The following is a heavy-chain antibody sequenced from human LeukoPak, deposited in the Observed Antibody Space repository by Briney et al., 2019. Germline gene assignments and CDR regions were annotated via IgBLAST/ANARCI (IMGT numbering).Heavy chain of an antibody. Sequence: SETLSLTCAVYGGSFSGYYWSWIRQPPGKGLEWIGEINHSESTNYNPSLKSRVTMSVDTSKNQFSLKLSSVTAADTAVYYCARRKMVRGVYDLFFDYWGQGTLVTVSS. CDR1: GGSFSGYY. V-gene: IGHV4-34*01. D-gene: IGHD3-10*01. CDR3: ARRKMVRGVYDLFFDY. CDR2: INHSEST. J-gene: IGHJ4*02.